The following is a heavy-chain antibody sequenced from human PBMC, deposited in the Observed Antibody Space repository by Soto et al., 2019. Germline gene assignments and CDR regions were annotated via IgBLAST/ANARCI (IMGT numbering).Heavy chain of an antibody. CDR2: VSFAGTNK. J-gene: IGHJ6*01. CDR3: ASEGSAVGYYGLDV. CDR1: GFTFSNYV. Sequence: QVQLVESGGGVVQPGRSLRLSCVASGFTFSNYVMHWVRRAPGKGLEWVAVVSFAGTNKYYPDSVKGRFTISRDNSRNTLSLEMPSLTAEDTAVYYCASEGSAVGYYGLDVWGQGTPVTVSP. D-gene: IGHD1-26*01. V-gene: IGHV3-30-3*01.